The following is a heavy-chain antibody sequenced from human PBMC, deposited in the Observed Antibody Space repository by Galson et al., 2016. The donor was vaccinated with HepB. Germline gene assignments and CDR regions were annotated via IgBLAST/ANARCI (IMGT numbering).Heavy chain of an antibody. J-gene: IGHJ6*02. CDR2: IWYDGSNK. Sequence: SLRLSCAASGFTFSSYGMHWVRQAPGKGLEWVAVIWYDGSNKYYADSVKGRFTISRDNSKKTLYLQMNSLRAEDTAVYYCARDTIAVVGTLYYYYGMDVWGQGTTVTVSS. D-gene: IGHD6-19*01. V-gene: IGHV3-33*01. CDR1: GFTFSSYG. CDR3: ARDTIAVVGTLYYYYGMDV.